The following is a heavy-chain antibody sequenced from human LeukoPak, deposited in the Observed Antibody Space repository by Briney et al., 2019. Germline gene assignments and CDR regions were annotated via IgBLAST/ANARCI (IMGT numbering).Heavy chain of an antibody. J-gene: IGHJ2*01. CDR3: AKDSSGGLGAVHRSWYFDL. CDR1: GFTFSDYY. V-gene: IGHV3-11*01. D-gene: IGHD1-26*01. Sequence: KPGGSLRLSCAASGFTFSDYYMTWIRQAPGKGLEWVSYISGSDGNTKHYADSVKGRFTISRDNAKTSLYLQMNSLRAEDMALYYCAKDSSGGLGAVHRSWYFDLWGRGTLVTVSS. CDR2: ISGSDGNTK.